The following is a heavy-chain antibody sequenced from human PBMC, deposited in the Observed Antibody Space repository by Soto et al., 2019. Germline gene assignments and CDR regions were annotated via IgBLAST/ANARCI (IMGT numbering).Heavy chain of an antibody. CDR1: GYTFDTYY. Sequence: GASVEVSCKASGYTFDTYYIDWVRQDPGQRLERKGIINPSGGSTSYAQKFQGRVTMTRDTSTSTVYMELSSLRSEDTAVYYCARGTQYSSGWYMKDAFDIWGQGTMVTVSS. CDR2: INPSGGST. D-gene: IGHD6-19*01. J-gene: IGHJ3*02. V-gene: IGHV1-46*02. CDR3: ARGTQYSSGWYMKDAFDI.